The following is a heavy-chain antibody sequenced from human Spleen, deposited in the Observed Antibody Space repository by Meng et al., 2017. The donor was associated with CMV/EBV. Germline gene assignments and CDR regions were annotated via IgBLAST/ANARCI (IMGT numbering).Heavy chain of an antibody. Sequence: GESLKISCAASGFTFSSYSMNWVRQAPGKGLEWVSSTSGTSDSTYYADSVKGRFTISRDNSKSTLYLQMNSLRAEDTAVYYCATLAGPFDYWGQGTLVTVSS. D-gene: IGHD2-15*01. CDR3: ATLAGPFDY. V-gene: IGHV3-23*01. CDR2: TSGTSDST. CDR1: GFTFSSYS. J-gene: IGHJ4*02.